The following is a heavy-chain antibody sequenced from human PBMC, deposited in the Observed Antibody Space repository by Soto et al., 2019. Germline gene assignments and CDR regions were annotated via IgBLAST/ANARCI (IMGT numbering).Heavy chain of an antibody. CDR3: ARVTSWFGINWFDP. CDR1: GGSISSYY. Sequence: PSETLSLTCTVSGGSISSYYWSWIRQPPGKGLEWIGYIYYSGSTNYNPSIKSRVTITVDTSKNQFSLKLSSVTAADSAVYYCARVTSWFGINWFDPWGQGTLVTVSS. D-gene: IGHD3-10*01. CDR2: IYYSGST. J-gene: IGHJ5*02. V-gene: IGHV4-59*01.